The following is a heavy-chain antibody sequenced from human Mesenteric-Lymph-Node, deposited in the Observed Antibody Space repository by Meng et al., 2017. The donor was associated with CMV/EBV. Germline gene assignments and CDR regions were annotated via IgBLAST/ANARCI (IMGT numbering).Heavy chain of an antibody. CDR3: ARENRDGYNNAVTD. CDR2: VFFNGST. V-gene: IGHV4-59*01. CDR1: GAFMHTYY. Sequence: SETLSLTCTVSGAFMHTYYWSWIRQPAGKGLEWIGNVFFNGSTNYNPSLTSRVSMSVDTSESHFSLRLKSVTTADTAVYYCARENRDGYNNAVTDWGQGVLVTVSS. D-gene: IGHD5-24*01. J-gene: IGHJ4*02.